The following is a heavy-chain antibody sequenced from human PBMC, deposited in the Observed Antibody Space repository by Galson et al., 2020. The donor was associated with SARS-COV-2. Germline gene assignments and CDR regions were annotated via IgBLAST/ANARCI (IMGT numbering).Heavy chain of an antibody. CDR3: ARVSESSSWYIDAFDI. Sequence: SETLSLTCTVSGGSISSYYWSWIRQPPGKGLEWIGYIYYSGSTNYNPSLKSRVTISVDTSKNQFSLKLSSVTAADTAVYYCARVSESSSWYIDAFDIWGQGTMVTVSS. CDR1: GGSISSYY. D-gene: IGHD6-13*01. J-gene: IGHJ3*02. V-gene: IGHV4-59*01. CDR2: IYYSGST.